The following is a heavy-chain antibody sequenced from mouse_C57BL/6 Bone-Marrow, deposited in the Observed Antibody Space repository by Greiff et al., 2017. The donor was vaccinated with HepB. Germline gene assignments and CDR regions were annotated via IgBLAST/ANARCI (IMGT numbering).Heavy chain of an antibody. J-gene: IGHJ1*03. Sequence: EVKLQQSGPELVKPGASVKIPCKASGYTFTDYNMDWVKQSHGKSLEWIGDINPNNGGTIYNQKFKGKATLTVDKSSSTAYMELRSLTSEDTAVYYCASIGYGNYFFDVWGTGTTVTVSS. V-gene: IGHV1-18*01. CDR2: INPNNGGT. CDR1: GYTFTDYN. CDR3: ASIGYGNYFFDV. D-gene: IGHD2-10*02.